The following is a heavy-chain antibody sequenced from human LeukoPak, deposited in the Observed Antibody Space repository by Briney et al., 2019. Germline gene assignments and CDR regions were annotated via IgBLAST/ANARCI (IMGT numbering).Heavy chain of an antibody. V-gene: IGHV3-23*01. Sequence: GGSLRLSCAASGFTFGSSAMSWVRQAPGKGLEWVSSISGSGSGGSTYYADSVKGRFTISRDNSKNTLYLQLNSLRAEDTAVYYCARANYYDSSGPGWYWGQGTLVTVSS. D-gene: IGHD3-22*01. CDR2: ISGSGSGGST. CDR3: ARANYYDSSGPGWY. J-gene: IGHJ4*02. CDR1: GFTFGSSA.